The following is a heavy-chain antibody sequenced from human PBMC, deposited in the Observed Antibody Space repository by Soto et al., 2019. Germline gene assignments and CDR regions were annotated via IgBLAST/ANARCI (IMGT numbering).Heavy chain of an antibody. CDR3: ARDQGGGSGSQIGGDY. V-gene: IGHV3-48*02. CDR1: GFTFSSYS. J-gene: IGHJ4*02. CDR2: ISSSSTI. Sequence: EVQLVESGGGLVQPGGSLRLSCAASGFTFSSYSMNWVRQAPGKGLEWVSYISSSSTIYYADSVKGRFTISRDNAKNSLYLQMNSLRDEDTAVYYCARDQGGGSGSQIGGDYWGQGTLVTVSS. D-gene: IGHD1-26*01.